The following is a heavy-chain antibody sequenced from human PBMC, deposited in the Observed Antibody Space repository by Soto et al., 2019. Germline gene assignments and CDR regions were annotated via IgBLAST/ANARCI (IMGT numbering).Heavy chain of an antibody. CDR2: IIPIFGTA. CDR1: GGTFSSYA. D-gene: IGHD6-6*01. Sequence: SEKVSCKASGGTFSSYAISWVRQAPGQGLEWMGGIIPIFGTANYAQKFQGRVTITADKSTSTAYMELSILRSEDTAVYYCARRVAARSGYYYYGMDVWGQGTTVTVS. CDR3: ARRVAARSGYYYYGMDV. V-gene: IGHV1-69*06. J-gene: IGHJ6*02.